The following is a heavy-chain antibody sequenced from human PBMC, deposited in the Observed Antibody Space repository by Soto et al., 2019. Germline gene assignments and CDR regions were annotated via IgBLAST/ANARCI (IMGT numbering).Heavy chain of an antibody. CDR1: GFTFSSYG. Sequence: GGSLRLSCAASGFTFSSYGMHWVRQAPGKGLEWVAVISYDGSNKYYADSVKGRFTISRDNSKNTLYLQMNSLRAEDTALYYCAKHSSGYYYCTFDYWGQGTLVTVSS. CDR3: AKHSSGYYYCTFDY. D-gene: IGHD3-22*01. V-gene: IGHV3-30*18. CDR2: ISYDGSNK. J-gene: IGHJ4*02.